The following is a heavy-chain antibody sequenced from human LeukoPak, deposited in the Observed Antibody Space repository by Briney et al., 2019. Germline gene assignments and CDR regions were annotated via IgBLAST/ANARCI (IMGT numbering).Heavy chain of an antibody. V-gene: IGHV1-18*01. J-gene: IGHJ4*02. CDR1: GYTFTSYG. D-gene: IGHD2-2*01. CDR2: ISAYNGNT. Sequence: ASVKVSCKASGYTFTSYGISWVRQTPGQGLEWMGWISAYNGNTNYAQKLQGRVTMTTDTSTSTAYMELRSLRSDDTAVYYCARDRGVVVPAASDYWGQGTLVTVSS. CDR3: ARDRGVVVPAASDY.